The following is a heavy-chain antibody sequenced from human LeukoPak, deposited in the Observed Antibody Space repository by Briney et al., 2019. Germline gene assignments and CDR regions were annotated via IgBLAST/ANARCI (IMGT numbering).Heavy chain of an antibody. Sequence: EASVKVSCKASGYTFTSYGISWVRQAPGQGLEWMGWISAYNGNTNYAQKLQGRVTMTTDTSTSTAYMELRSLRSDDTAVYYCARDRGNYYDSSGHKDRRDNYYYYGMDVWGQGTTVTASS. CDR1: GYTFTSYG. V-gene: IGHV1-18*01. D-gene: IGHD3-22*01. CDR3: ARDRGNYYDSSGHKDRRDNYYYYGMDV. J-gene: IGHJ6*02. CDR2: ISAYNGNT.